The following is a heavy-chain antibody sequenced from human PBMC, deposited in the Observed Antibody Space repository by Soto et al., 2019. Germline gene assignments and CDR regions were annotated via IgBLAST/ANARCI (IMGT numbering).Heavy chain of an antibody. CDR2: TYYSGST. CDR3: ARAQAAYYFDY. CDR1: GGSISGYS. V-gene: IGHV4-59*13. D-gene: IGHD2-15*01. J-gene: IGHJ4*02. Sequence: PSETLSLTCTVSGGSISGYSWSWIRQSPGKGLEWIGYTYYSGSTNYNPSLKSRVTISVDTSKNRFSLKLSSVTVADSAVYYCARAQAAYYFDYWGQGTVVTVSS.